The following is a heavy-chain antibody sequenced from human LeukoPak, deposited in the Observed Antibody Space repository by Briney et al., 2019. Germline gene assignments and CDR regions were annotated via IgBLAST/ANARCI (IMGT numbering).Heavy chain of an antibody. J-gene: IGHJ4*02. D-gene: IGHD2-2*03. CDR1: GFSFSDYY. Sequence: GGSLRLSCAPSGFSFSDYYMSWIRQAPGKGLEWVSYISESGYTIYYADSVKGRFTISRDNAKNSLYLQMNSLRAEDTGVYYCAKDRIGYCSSASRPYDYWGQGTLVTVSS. V-gene: IGHV3-11*04. CDR2: ISESGYTI. CDR3: AKDRIGYCSSASRPYDY.